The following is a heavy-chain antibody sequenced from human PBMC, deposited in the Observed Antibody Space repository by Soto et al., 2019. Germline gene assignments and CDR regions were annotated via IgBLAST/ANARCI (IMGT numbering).Heavy chain of an antibody. Sequence: EVQLVESGGGLVQPGGSLRLSCAASGFTVSSNYMTWVRQAPGKGLEWVSNIYSGGTTSYADSVKGRFTISRDNSKNTLFLQMNSLRDDDMAVYYCASGASGNYRWGQGTLVTVSS. CDR1: GFTVSSNY. V-gene: IGHV3-66*01. J-gene: IGHJ4*02. CDR3: ASGASGNYR. CDR2: IYSGGTT. D-gene: IGHD3-10*01.